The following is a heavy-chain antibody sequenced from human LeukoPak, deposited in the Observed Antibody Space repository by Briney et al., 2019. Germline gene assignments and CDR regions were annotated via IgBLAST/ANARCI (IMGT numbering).Heavy chain of an antibody. CDR1: GYTFTSYD. V-gene: IGHV1-8*01. CDR2: MNPNSGNT. D-gene: IGHD2-8*01. J-gene: IGHJ4*02. Sequence: GASVKVSCKASGYTFTSYDINWVRQATGQGLEWMGWMNPNSGNTGYAQKFQGRVTMTRDTSINTAYMELSRLRFDDTAVYYCARVWRCSNGVCPDVFDYWGQGTLVTVSS. CDR3: ARVWRCSNGVCPDVFDY.